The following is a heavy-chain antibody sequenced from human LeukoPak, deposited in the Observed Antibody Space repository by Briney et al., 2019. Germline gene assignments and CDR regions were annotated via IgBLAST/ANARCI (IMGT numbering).Heavy chain of an antibody. CDR3: ARGPNLPLYYYYMDV. J-gene: IGHJ6*03. CDR1: GGSISSYY. Sequence: PSETLSLTCTVSGGSISSYYWSWIRQPAGKGLEWIGYIYYSGSTNYNPSLKSRVTISVDTSRNQFSLKLASVTAADTAVYYCARGPNLPLYYYYMDVWGKGTTVTVSS. V-gene: IGHV4-59*01. CDR2: IYYSGST.